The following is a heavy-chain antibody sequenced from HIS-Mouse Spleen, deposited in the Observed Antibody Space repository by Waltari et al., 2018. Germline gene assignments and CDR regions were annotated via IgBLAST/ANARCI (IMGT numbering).Heavy chain of an antibody. CDR3: AKASSGWLDY. D-gene: IGHD6-19*01. CDR2: ISYDGSNK. Sequence: QVQLVESGGGVVQPGRSLRLSCAASGFPFISYGMHGVRQAPGKGLEWVAVISYDGSNKYYADSVKGRFTISRDNSKNTLYLQMNSLRAEDTAVYYCAKASSGWLDYWGQGTLVTVSS. V-gene: IGHV3-30*18. J-gene: IGHJ4*02. CDR1: GFPFISYG.